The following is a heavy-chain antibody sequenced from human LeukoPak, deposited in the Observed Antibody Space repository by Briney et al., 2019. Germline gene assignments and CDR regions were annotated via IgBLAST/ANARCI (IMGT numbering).Heavy chain of an antibody. J-gene: IGHJ6*02. Sequence: PGGSLRLSCGASEFTFSNSWMTWVRQGPGKGLEWVSSISSSSSYIYYADSVKGRFTISRDNAKNSLYLQMNSLRAEDTAVYYCARDRVRYYDSSGYYTLMDGMDVWGQGTTVTVSS. D-gene: IGHD3-22*01. CDR1: EFTFSNSW. CDR2: ISSSSSYI. CDR3: ARDRVRYYDSSGYYTLMDGMDV. V-gene: IGHV3-21*01.